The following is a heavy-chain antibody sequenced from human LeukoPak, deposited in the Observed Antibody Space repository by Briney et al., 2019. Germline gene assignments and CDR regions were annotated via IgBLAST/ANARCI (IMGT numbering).Heavy chain of an antibody. CDR2: IYHSGST. D-gene: IGHD5-18*01. J-gene: IGHJ4*02. CDR1: DGSISSSNW. V-gene: IGHV4-4*02. CDR3: ARAMVRPRYFDY. Sequence: SETLSLTCAVSDGSISSSNWWSWVRQPPGKGLEWIGEIYHSGSTNYNPSLKSRVTISVDKSKNQFSLKLSSVTAADTAVYYCARAMVRPRYFDYWGQGTLVTVSS.